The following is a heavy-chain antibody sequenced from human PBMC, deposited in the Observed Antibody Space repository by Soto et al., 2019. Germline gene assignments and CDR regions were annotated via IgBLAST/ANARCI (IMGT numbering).Heavy chain of an antibody. CDR1: GGTFSSYA. Sequence: ASVKVSCKASGGTFSSYAISWVRQAPGQGLEWMGGIIPIFGTANYAQKFQGRVTITADESTSTAYMELSSLRSEDTAVYYCVSADSSGWYYFDYWGQGTLVTVSS. D-gene: IGHD6-19*01. CDR3: VSADSSGWYYFDY. J-gene: IGHJ4*02. CDR2: IIPIFGTA. V-gene: IGHV1-69*13.